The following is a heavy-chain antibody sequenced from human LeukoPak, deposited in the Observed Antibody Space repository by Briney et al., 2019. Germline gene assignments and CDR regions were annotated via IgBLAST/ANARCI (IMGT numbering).Heavy chain of an antibody. CDR3: VKDVGGSYAFDC. V-gene: IGHV3-64D*09. CDR2: INDNGGRT. CDR1: GFALSRYA. J-gene: IGHJ4*02. Sequence: GGSLRLSCSASGFALSRYAMHWVRHAPGKGLEYVSGINDNGGRTHYGDPVKGRFSISRDNSKNTLHLQMSTLRAEDAALYYCVKDVGGSYAFDCWGQGILVTVAS. D-gene: IGHD1-26*01.